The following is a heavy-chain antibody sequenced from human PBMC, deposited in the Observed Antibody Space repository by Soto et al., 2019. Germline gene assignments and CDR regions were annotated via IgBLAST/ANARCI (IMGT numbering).Heavy chain of an antibody. D-gene: IGHD5-12*01. CDR3: TRGKRSGLSYYGLDV. V-gene: IGHV3-72*01. CDR1: GFSISDHY. CDR2: IRNKANSYST. Sequence: EVQVVESGGGLVQPGGSLRLTCVASGFSISDHYMDWVRQAPGKGLEWLGRIRNKANSYSTDYAASVKGRFSISRDDSKNSLNLQMNSLKTEDTAVYYCTRGKRSGLSYYGLDVWGQGTTVTVSS. J-gene: IGHJ6*02.